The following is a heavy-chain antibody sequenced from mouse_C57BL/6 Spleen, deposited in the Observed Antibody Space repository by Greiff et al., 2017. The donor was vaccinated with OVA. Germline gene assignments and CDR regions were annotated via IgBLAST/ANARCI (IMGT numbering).Heavy chain of an antibody. D-gene: IGHD2-1*01. Sequence: QVQLQQPGAELVRPGSSVKLSCKASGYTFTSYWMHWVKQRPIQGLEWIGNIDPSDSETHYNQKFKDKATLTVDKSSSTAYMQLSSLTSEDSAVYYCARGHGNYVPLGYWGQGTLVTVSA. CDR3: ARGHGNYVPLGY. CDR2: IDPSDSET. CDR1: GYTFTSYW. J-gene: IGHJ3*02. V-gene: IGHV1-52*01.